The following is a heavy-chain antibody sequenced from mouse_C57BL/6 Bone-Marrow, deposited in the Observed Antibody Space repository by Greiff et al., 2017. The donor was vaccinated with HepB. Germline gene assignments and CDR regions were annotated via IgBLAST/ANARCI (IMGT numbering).Heavy chain of an antibody. Sequence: EVQRVESGEGLVKPGGSLKLSCAASGFTFSSYAMSWVRQTPEKRLEWIAYISSGGDYIYYADTVKGRFTISRDNARNTLYLQMSSMKSEDTAMYYCTRDDGYALDYWGQGTTLTVSS. CDR1: GFTFSSYA. V-gene: IGHV5-9-1*02. CDR2: ISSGGDYI. D-gene: IGHD2-3*01. J-gene: IGHJ2*01. CDR3: TRDDGYALDY.